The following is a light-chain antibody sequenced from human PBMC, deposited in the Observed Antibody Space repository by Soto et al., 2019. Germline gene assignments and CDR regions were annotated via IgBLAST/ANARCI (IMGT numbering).Light chain of an antibody. CDR3: QVWDSSTAV. V-gene: IGLV3-1*01. CDR2: QDS. J-gene: IGLJ1*01. CDR1: KLGDKY. Sequence: SYELTQAPSVSVSPGQTASITCSGDKLGDKYACWYQQKPGQSPVLVIYQDSKRPSGIPERFSGSNSGNTATLTISGTQAMDEADYYCQVWDSSTAVFGTGTKLTVL.